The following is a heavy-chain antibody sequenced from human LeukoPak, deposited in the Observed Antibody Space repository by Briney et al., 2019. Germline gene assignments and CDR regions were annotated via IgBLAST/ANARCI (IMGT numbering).Heavy chain of an antibody. J-gene: IGHJ4*02. CDR3: ARAAMVRLLFDY. V-gene: IGHV3-11*01. CDR2: ISSSGSTI. D-gene: IGHD5-18*01. Sequence: PGGXXXXXXAXXXXTXSXYYMSWIRQAPXKGLEWVSYISSSGSTIYYADSVKGRFTISRDNAKNSLYLQMNSLRAEDTAVYYCARAAMVRLLFDYWGQGTLVTVSS. CDR1: XXTXSXYY.